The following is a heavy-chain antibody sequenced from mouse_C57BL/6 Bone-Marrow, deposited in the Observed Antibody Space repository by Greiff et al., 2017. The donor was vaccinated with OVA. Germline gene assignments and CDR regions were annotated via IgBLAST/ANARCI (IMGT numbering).Heavy chain of an antibody. Sequence: VQLQQSGTVLARPGASVKMSCKTSGYTFTSYWMHWVQQRPGQGLEWIGDIYPGNSDTSYNQKFKGKAKLTALQTASPAFTGLRSLTNEVSAVSCCTSETGWFAYWGQGTLVTVSA. CDR1: GYTFTSYW. V-gene: IGHV1-5*01. CDR3: TSETGWFAY. J-gene: IGHJ3*01. CDR2: IYPGNSDT.